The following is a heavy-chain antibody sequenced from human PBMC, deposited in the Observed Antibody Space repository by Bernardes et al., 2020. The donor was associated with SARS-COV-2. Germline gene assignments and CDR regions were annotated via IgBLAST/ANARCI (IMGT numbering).Heavy chain of an antibody. CDR1: GFTFSDSY. CDR2: ISTTGSTI. D-gene: IGHD3-9*01. V-gene: IGHV3-11*04. Sequence: GGSLRLSCAASGFTFSDSYMTWIRQAPGKGLEWLSYISTTGSTIYYADSVKGRFTTSRDNANNALYLQMNSLGVEDTAIYYCATFYDVSTGSYDLDNWGQGTPVTVSP. CDR3: ATFYDVSTGSYDLDN. J-gene: IGHJ4*02.